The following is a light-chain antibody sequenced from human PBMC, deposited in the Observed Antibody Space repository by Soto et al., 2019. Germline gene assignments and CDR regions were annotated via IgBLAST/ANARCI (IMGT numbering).Light chain of an antibody. CDR2: WAS. CDR3: QQYISLPYT. CDR1: QSVLSSSNNKNS. Sequence: DIVMTQSPDSLAVSLGERATINCKSSQSVLSSSNNKNSIAWYQQRPGQPPKLLIYWASTRESGVPDRFSGSGSGTDFTLTISSLQAEDVAVYYCQQYISLPYTFGGGTKVDIK. J-gene: IGKJ4*01. V-gene: IGKV4-1*01.